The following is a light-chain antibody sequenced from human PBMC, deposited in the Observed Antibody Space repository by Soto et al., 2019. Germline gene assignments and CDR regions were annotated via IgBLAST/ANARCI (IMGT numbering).Light chain of an antibody. CDR2: TAS. V-gene: IGKV3-20*01. Sequence: EILLTQSPATLSLSPGERATLSCRASQSVSSYLAWYPQKPGRAPRLLIYTASTRATDIPDRFSGSGSGTDFTLTISRLEPEDVAVYYCQQYGSSPWAFGQGTKVDNK. CDR3: QQYGSSPWA. CDR1: QSVSSY. J-gene: IGKJ1*01.